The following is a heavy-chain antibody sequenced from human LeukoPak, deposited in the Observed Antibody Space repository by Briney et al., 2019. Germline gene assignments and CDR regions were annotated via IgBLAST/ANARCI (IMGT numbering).Heavy chain of an antibody. J-gene: IGHJ4*02. Sequence: GGSLRLSCAVSGITLSNYGMSWVRQAPGKGLEWVAGISDSGGITKYADSVKGRFTISRDNSKNTLYLQMNSLRAADTAVYFCAKRGVVIRVILVGFHKEAYYFDSWGQGALVTVSS. D-gene: IGHD3-22*01. CDR3: AKRGVVIRVILVGFHKEAYYFDS. CDR1: GITLSNYG. CDR2: ISDSGGIT. V-gene: IGHV3-23*01.